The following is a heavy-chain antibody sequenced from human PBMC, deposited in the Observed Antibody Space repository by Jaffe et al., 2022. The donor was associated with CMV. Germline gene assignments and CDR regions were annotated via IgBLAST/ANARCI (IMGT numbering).Heavy chain of an antibody. V-gene: IGHV3-9*01. CDR1: GFTFDDYA. CDR3: AKVAVTMVRGVIEFYFDY. CDR2: ISWNSGSI. Sequence: EVQLVESGGGLVQPGRSLRLSCAASGFTFDDYAMHWVRQAPGKGLEWVSGISWNSGSIGYADSVKGRFTISRDNAKNSLYLQMNSLRAEDTALYYCAKVAVTMVRGVIEFYFDYWGQGTLVTVSS. J-gene: IGHJ4*02. D-gene: IGHD3-10*01.